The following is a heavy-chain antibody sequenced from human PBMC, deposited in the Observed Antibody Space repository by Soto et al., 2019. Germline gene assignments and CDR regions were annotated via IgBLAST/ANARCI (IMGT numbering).Heavy chain of an antibody. CDR3: ATHQGVLLWFGELPSY. Sequence: SVKVSCKASGGTFSSYTISWVRQAPGQGLEWMGRIIPILGIANYAQKFQGRVTITADKSTSTAYMELSSLRSEDTAVYYCATHQGVLLWFGELPSYWGQGTLVTVSS. D-gene: IGHD3-10*01. J-gene: IGHJ4*02. CDR2: IIPILGIA. V-gene: IGHV1-69*02. CDR1: GGTFSSYT.